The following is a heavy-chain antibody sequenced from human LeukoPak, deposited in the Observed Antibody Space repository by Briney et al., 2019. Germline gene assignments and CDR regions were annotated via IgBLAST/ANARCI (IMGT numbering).Heavy chain of an antibody. CDR1: GFTFGDYA. J-gene: IGHJ4*02. CDR2: IRSKAYGGTT. CDR3: TVGSFSDY. D-gene: IGHD2/OR15-2a*01. V-gene: IGHV3-49*04. Sequence: GGSLRLSCTASGFTFGDYAMSWVRQAPGKGLEWVGFIRSKAYGGTTEYAASVKGRFTISRDDSKSIAYLQMNSLKTEDTAVYYCTVGSFSDYWGQGTLVTVSS.